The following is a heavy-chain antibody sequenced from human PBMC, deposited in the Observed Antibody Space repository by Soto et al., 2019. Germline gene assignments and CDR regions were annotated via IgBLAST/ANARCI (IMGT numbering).Heavy chain of an antibody. V-gene: IGHV3-48*03. Sequence: PGGSLRLSCAAAAFTFRDYEMNWVRQAPGRGPEWLSYISNSGGTVYYADSVRGRFTISRDNAMNSLYLQMDSLRVEDTAIYYCAGSTARLTGTRVMVSNWFGPWCQGTLVTVSS. CDR2: ISNSGGTV. D-gene: IGHD1-7*01. CDR1: AFTFRDYE. CDR3: AGSTARLTGTRVMVSNWFGP. J-gene: IGHJ5*02.